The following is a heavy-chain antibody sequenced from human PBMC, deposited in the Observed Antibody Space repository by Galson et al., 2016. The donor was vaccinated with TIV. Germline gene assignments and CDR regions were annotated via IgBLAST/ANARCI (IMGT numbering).Heavy chain of an antibody. CDR1: GGTFNSYD. V-gene: IGHV1-69*04. CDR3: SSASHLVPTVHHS. J-gene: IGHJ5*02. CDR2: INPAVGLT. Sequence: SVKVSCKASGGTFNSYDISWLRQVPGQGFEWMGRINPAVGLTKYAQRFQGRITITAAYMELSSLRSEDTAVYYCSSASHLVPTVHHSWGQGTLVTVSS. D-gene: IGHD3-3*02.